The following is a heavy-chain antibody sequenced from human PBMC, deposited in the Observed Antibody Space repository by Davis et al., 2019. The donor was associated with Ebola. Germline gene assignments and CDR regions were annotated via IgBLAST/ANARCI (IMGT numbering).Heavy chain of an antibody. J-gene: IGHJ5*02. D-gene: IGHD1-1*01. CDR1: GFSFSLTD. V-gene: IGHV3-23*01. Sequence: GESLKISCAASGFSFSLTDMNWFRQAPGRGPEWVSNINGPGVKTYYTDSVKGRFTISRDNFNNILYLQMDSLRIEDTAQYFCAGDPNWESGSWGQGTLVSVSS. CDR3: AGDPNWESGS. CDR2: INGPGVKT.